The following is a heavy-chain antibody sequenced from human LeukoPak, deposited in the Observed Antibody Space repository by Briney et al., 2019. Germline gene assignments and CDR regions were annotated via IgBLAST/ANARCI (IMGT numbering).Heavy chain of an antibody. CDR1: GFTFSDYY. D-gene: IGHD5-18*01. CDR3: ARDTPRIQLWLYLFDY. V-gene: IGHV3-11*04. CDR2: ISSSGSTI. Sequence: PGGSLRLSCAASGFTFSDYYMSWIRQAPGKGLEWVSYISSSGSTIYYADSVKGRFTISRDNAKNTLYLQMNSLRAEDTAVYYCARDTPRIQLWLYLFDYWGQGTLVTVSS. J-gene: IGHJ4*02.